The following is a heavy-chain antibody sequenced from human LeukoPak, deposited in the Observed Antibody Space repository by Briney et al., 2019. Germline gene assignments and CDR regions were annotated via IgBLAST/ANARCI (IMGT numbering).Heavy chain of an antibody. D-gene: IGHD3-9*01. J-gene: IGHJ5*02. CDR3: ARDTYYDILTGYYDWFDP. V-gene: IGHV1-69*04. CDR1: GGTFSSYA. Sequence: ASVKVSCKASGGTFSSYAISWVRQAPGQGLEWMGRIIPILGIANYAQKFQGRVTITADKSTSTAYMELSSLRSEDTAVYYCARDTYYDILTGYYDWFDPWGQGTLVTVSS. CDR2: IIPILGIA.